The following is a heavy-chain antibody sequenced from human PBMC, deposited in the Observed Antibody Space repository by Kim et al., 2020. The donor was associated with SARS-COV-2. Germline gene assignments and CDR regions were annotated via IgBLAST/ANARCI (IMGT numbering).Heavy chain of an antibody. CDR3: ARDKPLYYYGSGSPGNGFDY. J-gene: IGHJ4*02. V-gene: IGHV4-31*02. D-gene: IGHD3-10*01. Sequence: RVTISVDTSKNQFSLKLSSVTAADTAVYYCARDKPLYYYGSGSPGNGFDYWGQGTLVTVSS.